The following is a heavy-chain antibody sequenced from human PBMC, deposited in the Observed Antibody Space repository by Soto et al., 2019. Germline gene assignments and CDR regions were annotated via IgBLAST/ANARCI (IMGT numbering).Heavy chain of an antibody. V-gene: IGHV1-8*01. J-gene: IGHJ5*02. CDR1: GYTFTSYD. CDR3: ARGRGYCSGGSCHNWFDP. D-gene: IGHD2-15*01. Sequence: ASVKVSCKASGYTFTSYDINWVRQATGQVLEWMGWMNPNSGNTGYAQKFQGRVTMTRNNSLSTAYMELMSLRSEDTAVYYCARGRGYCSGGSCHNWFDPWGQGTLVTVSS. CDR2: MNPNSGNT.